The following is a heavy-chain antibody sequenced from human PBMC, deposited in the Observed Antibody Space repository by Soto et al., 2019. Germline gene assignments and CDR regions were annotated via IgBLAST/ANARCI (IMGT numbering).Heavy chain of an antibody. CDR2: IGGSGGNR. D-gene: IGHD4-4*01. CDR3: ARVASDYINSVDH. CDR1: GFTFNAYA. Sequence: EVQLLESGGGLVQPGGSLRLSCAASGFTFNAYAMTWVRQAPGKGLEWGSAIGGSGGNRYYAASVKGRFTISRDNSKHTLDLQMSRLRVEDTAVYYCARVASDYINSVDHWGQGILVTVSS. V-gene: IGHV3-23*01. J-gene: IGHJ4*02.